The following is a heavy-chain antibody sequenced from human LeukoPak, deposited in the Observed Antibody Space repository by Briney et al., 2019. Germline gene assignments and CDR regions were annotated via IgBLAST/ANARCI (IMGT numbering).Heavy chain of an antibody. J-gene: IGHJ6*02. CDR2: ISYDGSNK. D-gene: IGHD3-10*01. V-gene: IGHV3-30-3*01. CDR3: ARDWGRLGVRGVISYYYYGMDV. Sequence: GGSLRLSCVASGFTFSSSWMHWVRQAPGKGLEWVAVISYDGSNKYYADSVKGRFTISRDNSKNTLYLQMNSLRAEDTAVYYCARDWGRLGVRGVISYYYYGMDVWGQGTTVTVSS. CDR1: GFTFSSSW.